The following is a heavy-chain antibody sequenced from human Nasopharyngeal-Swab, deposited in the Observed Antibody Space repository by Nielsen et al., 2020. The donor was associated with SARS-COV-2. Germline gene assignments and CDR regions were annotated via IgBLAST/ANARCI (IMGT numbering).Heavy chain of an antibody. CDR3: ARGPVVAYCGGDCDSEVILPGFDY. J-gene: IGHJ4*02. CDR2: INHSGST. Sequence: GSLRLSCAVYGGSFSGYYWSWIRQPPGKGLEWIGEINHSGSTNYNPSLKSRVTISVDTSKNQFSLKLSSVTAADTALYYCARGPVVAYCGGDCDSEVILPGFDYWGQGTLVTVSS. V-gene: IGHV4-34*01. D-gene: IGHD2-21*02. CDR1: GGSFSGYY.